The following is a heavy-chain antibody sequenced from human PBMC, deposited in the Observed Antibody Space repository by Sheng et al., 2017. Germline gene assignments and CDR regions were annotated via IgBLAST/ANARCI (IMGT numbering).Heavy chain of an antibody. CDR1: GGSFSGYY. D-gene: IGHD6-13*01. J-gene: IGHJ3*02. CDR2: INHSGST. CDR3: ARLRYSRRRERFDI. V-gene: IGHV4-34*01. Sequence: QVQLQQWGAGLLKPSETLSLTCAVYGGSFSGYYWSWIRQPPGKGLEWIGEINHSGSTNYNPSLKSRVTISVDTSKNQFSLKLSSVTAADTAVYYCARLRYSRRRERFDIWGQGTMVTGLF.